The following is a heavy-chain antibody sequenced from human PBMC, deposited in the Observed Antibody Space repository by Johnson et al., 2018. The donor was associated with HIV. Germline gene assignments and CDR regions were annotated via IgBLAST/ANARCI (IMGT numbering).Heavy chain of an antibody. CDR1: GFTFSSYA. D-gene: IGHD6-6*01. CDR3: ARDRGSSSLDAFDI. Sequence: QMLLVESGGGVVQPGRSLRLSCAASGFTFSSYAMHWVRQAPGKGLEWVAVISYDGSNKYYADSVNGRFTISRDNSKNTLYLQMNSLRAEDTAVYYCARDRGSSSLDAFDIWGQGTMVTVSS. CDR2: ISYDGSNK. V-gene: IGHV3-30*04. J-gene: IGHJ3*02.